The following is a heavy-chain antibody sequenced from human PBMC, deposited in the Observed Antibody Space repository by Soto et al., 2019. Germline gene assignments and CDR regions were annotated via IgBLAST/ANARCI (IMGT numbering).Heavy chain of an antibody. V-gene: IGHV1-46*01. CDR1: GYTFTSYY. J-gene: IGHJ6*02. Sequence: QVQLVQSGAEVKKPGASVKVSCKASGYTFTSYYMHWVRQAPGQGLEWMGIINPSGGSTSYAQKFQGRVTMTRDTSTSTVYMELSSLRSEDTAVYYCAVLWFGELLRLAAYYGMDVWGQGTTVTVSS. CDR2: INPSGGST. D-gene: IGHD3-10*01. CDR3: AVLWFGELLRLAAYYGMDV.